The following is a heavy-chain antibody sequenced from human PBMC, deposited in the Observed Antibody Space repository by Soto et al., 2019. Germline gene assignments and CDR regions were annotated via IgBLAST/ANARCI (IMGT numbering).Heavy chain of an antibody. V-gene: IGHV1-3*01. D-gene: IGHD2-15*01. J-gene: IGHJ4*02. CDR3: ARDRGGQSILYYFDY. Sequence: EASVKVSCKASGYTFTSYAMHWVRQAPGQRLEWMGWINAGNGNTKYSQKFQGRVTITRDTSASTAYMELSSLRSEDTAVYYCARDRGGQSILYYFDYWGQGTLVTVSS. CDR1: GYTFTSYA. CDR2: INAGNGNT.